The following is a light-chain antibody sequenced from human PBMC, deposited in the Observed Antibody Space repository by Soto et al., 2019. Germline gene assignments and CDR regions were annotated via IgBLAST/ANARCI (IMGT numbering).Light chain of an antibody. CDR3: SSNTRSSLYV. Sequence: QSALTQPASVSGSPGQSITISCTGTSSDVGGYNSVSWHQQHPGKAPKLMIFEVSYRPSGVSDRFSGSKSGNTASLTISGLQADDEADYYCSSNTRSSLYVFGTGTKLTVL. CDR1: SSDVGGYNS. V-gene: IGLV2-14*01. J-gene: IGLJ1*01. CDR2: EVS.